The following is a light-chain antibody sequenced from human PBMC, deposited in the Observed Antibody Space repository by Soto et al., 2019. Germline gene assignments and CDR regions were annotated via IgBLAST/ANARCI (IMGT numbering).Light chain of an antibody. V-gene: IGKV1-5*03. J-gene: IGKJ1*01. CDR3: QQYNTHWAT. Sequence: DIQMTQSPSTLSAYIGDRVTITCRASQSISTLLAWYQQKPGKAPKLLIYKASSLESGVPSRFSGSGSGTEFTLTISVLQPDDFTTYYCQQYNTHWATFGQGTKVDI. CDR2: KAS. CDR1: QSISTL.